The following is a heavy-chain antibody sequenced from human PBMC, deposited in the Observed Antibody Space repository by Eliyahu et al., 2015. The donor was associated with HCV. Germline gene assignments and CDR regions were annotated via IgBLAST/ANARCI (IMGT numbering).Heavy chain of an antibody. D-gene: IGHD7-27*01. J-gene: IGHJ4*02. CDR1: GFTFSSYS. CDR3: ARGRNWDFDY. CDR2: ISGSSSTI. V-gene: IGHV3-48*04. Sequence: EVQLVESGGGLVRPGGSLSLSCGASGFTFSSYSMSWVRQAPGKGLEWVAFISGSSSTIYYADSVKGRFTISRDNAKNSLYLQMKSRRAEDTATYYCARGRNWDFDYWGQGTLVAVSS.